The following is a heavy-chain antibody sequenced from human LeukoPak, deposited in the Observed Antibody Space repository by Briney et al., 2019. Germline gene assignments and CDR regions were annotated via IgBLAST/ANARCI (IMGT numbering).Heavy chain of an antibody. J-gene: IGHJ4*02. V-gene: IGHV4-4*02. CDR2: IYHNGNT. Sequence: SGTLSLTCAVSGGSISSSNWWSWVRQPPGKGLEWIGEIYHNGNTNYNPSLKSRVTISVDKSKNQFSLRLNSVTAADTAMYYCARSHDHLWGNYPDYWGQGTLVTVSS. CDR3: ARSHDHLWGNYPDY. CDR1: GGSISSSNW. D-gene: IGHD3-16*02.